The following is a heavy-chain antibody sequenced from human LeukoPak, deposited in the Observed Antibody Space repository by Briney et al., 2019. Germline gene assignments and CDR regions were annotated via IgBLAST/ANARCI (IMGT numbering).Heavy chain of an antibody. J-gene: IGHJ6*02. V-gene: IGHV1-8*01. CDR1: GYTFTSYD. CDR2: MNPNSGNT. Sequence: ASVKVSCKASGYTFTSYDINWVRQATGQGLEWMGWMNPNSGNTGYAQKFQGRVTMTRNTSISTAYMELSSLRSEGTAVYYCARGQKGYCSSNSCYMLGVWGQGTTVTVSS. CDR3: ARGQKGYCSSNSCYMLGV. D-gene: IGHD2-2*01.